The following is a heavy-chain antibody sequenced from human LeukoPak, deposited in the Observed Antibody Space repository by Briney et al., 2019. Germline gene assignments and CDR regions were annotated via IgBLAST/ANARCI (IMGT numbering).Heavy chain of an antibody. CDR1: GYSISSGYY. Sequence: SETPSLTCAVSGYSISSGYYWGWIRQPPGKGLEWIGSIYHSGSTYYNPSLKSRVTISVDTSKNQFSLKLSSVTAADTAVYYCARHRIVVVPAAIPDYWGQGTLVTISS. CDR3: ARHRIVVVPAAIPDY. CDR2: IYHSGST. D-gene: IGHD2-2*02. V-gene: IGHV4-38-2*01. J-gene: IGHJ4*02.